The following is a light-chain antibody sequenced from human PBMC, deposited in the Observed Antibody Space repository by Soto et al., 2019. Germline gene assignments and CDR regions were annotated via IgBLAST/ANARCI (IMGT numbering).Light chain of an antibody. CDR3: CSYAGSSTFFYV. V-gene: IGLV2-23*03. CDR1: SSDVGSYNL. J-gene: IGLJ1*01. CDR2: EGS. Sequence: QSVLTHPASVSGSPGQSITISCTGTSSDVGSYNLVSWYQQHPGKAPKLMIYEGSKRPSGVSNRSSGSKSGNTASLTISGLQAEDEADYYCCSYAGSSTFFYVLGPGIKVIV.